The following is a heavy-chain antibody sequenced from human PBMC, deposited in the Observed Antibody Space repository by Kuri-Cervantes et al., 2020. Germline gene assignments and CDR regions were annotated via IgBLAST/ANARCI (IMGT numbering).Heavy chain of an antibody. CDR2: IYYSGST. CDR3: ARDKNLSVGGIAAAGFDP. CDR1: GGSISSYY. V-gene: IGHV4-59*12. Sequence: SETLSLTCTVSGGSISSYYWSWIRQPPGKGLEWIGYIYYSGSTNYNPSLKSRVTISVDTPKNQFSLKLSSVTAADTAVYYCARDKNLSVGGIAAAGFDPWGQGTLVTVSS. J-gene: IGHJ5*02. D-gene: IGHD6-13*01.